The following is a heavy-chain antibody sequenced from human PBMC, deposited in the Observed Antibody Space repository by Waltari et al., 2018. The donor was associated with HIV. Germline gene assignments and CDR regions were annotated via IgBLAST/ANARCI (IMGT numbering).Heavy chain of an antibody. CDR3: TRGKGNWGSSYYYGMDV. Sequence: EVQLVESGGGLGKPGRSLRLPWTASGFTFGVSAMSWVRRAPGKGLEWVGFIRRKAYGGTTEYAASVKGRFTISRDDSKSTAYLQMNSLKTEDTAVYYCTRGKGNWGSSYYYGMDVWGQGTTVTVSS. J-gene: IGHJ6*02. D-gene: IGHD7-27*01. CDR1: GFTFGVSA. V-gene: IGHV3-49*04. CDR2: IRRKAYGGTT.